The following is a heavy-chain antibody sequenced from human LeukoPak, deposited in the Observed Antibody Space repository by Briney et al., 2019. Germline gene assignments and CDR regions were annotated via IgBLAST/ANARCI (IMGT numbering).Heavy chain of an antibody. CDR2: IYYSGST. J-gene: IGHJ6*02. CDR3: ARDPFLSYGMLDYYYYGMDV. CDR1: GGSISSYY. Sequence: PSETLSLTCTVSGGSISSYYWSWIRQPPGKGLEWIGYIYYSGSTNYNPSLKSRVAISVDTSKNQFSLQLNSVTPEDTAVYYCARDPFLSYGMLDYYYYGMDVWGQGTTVTVSS. D-gene: IGHD3-16*01. V-gene: IGHV4-59*12.